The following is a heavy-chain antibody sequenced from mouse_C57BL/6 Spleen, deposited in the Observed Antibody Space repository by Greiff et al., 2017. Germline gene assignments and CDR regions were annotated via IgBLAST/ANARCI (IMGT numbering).Heavy chain of an antibody. Sequence: EVQLVESGGGLVQPRGSLKLSCAASGFTFNTYAMHWVRQAPGKGLEWVDRLRSKSSNYATYYADSVKDRFTISRDDSQSMLYLQMNSLKTEDTAMYYCVRDGILYYGNPDFDVWGTGTTVTVSS. CDR1: GFTFNTYA. J-gene: IGHJ1*03. V-gene: IGHV10-3*01. CDR2: LRSKSSNYAT. D-gene: IGHD2-1*01. CDR3: VRDGILYYGNPDFDV.